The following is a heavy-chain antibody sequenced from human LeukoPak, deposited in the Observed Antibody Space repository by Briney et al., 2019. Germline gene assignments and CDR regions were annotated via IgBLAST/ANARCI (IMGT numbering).Heavy chain of an antibody. V-gene: IGHV1-8*01. J-gene: IGHJ4*02. Sequence: ASVKVSCKVFGYTFTTYEINWVRQATGQGLEWMGWMNPNSGNTGCAQKFQGRVTMTRNTSISTAYMELSSLTSEDTAVYYCARDGRVELYYASGSYEYWGQGTLVTVSS. D-gene: IGHD3-10*01. CDR1: GYTFTTYE. CDR2: MNPNSGNT. CDR3: ARDGRVELYYASGSYEY.